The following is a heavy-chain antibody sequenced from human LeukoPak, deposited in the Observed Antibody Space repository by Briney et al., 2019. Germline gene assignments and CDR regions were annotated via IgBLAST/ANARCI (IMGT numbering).Heavy chain of an antibody. V-gene: IGHV3-30*18. CDR3: AKDLPGWRRSGPALHYDY. D-gene: IGHD2-15*01. CDR1: GFTFSSYG. CDR2: ISYDGSNK. J-gene: IGHJ4*02. Sequence: PGGSLRLSCAASGFTFSSYGMHWVRQAPGKGLEWVAVISYDGSNKYYADSVKGRFTISRDNSKNTVYLQMNSLRADDTAVYYCAKDLPGWRRSGPALHYDYWGQGTLVTVSS.